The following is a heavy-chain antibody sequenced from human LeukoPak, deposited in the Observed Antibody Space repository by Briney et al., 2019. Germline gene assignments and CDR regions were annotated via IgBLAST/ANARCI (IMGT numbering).Heavy chain of an antibody. J-gene: IGHJ6*02. CDR1: GISLSNYA. D-gene: IGHD4-17*01. CDR2: ISGSGGST. V-gene: IGHV3-23*01. Sequence: GGSLRLSCVVSGISLSNYAMTWVRQAPGKGLEWVSAISGSGGSTYYADSVKGRFTISRDNSKNTLYLQMNSLRAEDTAVYYCANHQGRPKRMTTVTTSFFYYGMDVWGQGTTVTVSS. CDR3: ANHQGRPKRMTTVTTSFFYYGMDV.